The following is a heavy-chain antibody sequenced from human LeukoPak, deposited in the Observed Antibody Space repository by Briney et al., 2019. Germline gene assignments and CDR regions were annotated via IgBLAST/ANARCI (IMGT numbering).Heavy chain of an antibody. CDR1: GGTFSSYA. CDR3: ATPLDLDYGGNTPSYYYYMDV. D-gene: IGHD4-23*01. J-gene: IGHJ6*03. CDR2: IIPIFGTA. Sequence: ASVKVSCKASGGTFSSYAISWVRQAPGQGLELMGGIIPIFGTANYAQKFQGRVTITTDESTSTAYMELSSLRSEDTAVYYCATPLDLDYGGNTPSYYYYMDVWGKGTTVTVSS. V-gene: IGHV1-69*05.